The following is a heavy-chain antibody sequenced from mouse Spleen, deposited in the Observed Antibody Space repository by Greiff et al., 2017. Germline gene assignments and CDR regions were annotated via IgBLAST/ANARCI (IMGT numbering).Heavy chain of an antibody. V-gene: IGHV2-9-1*01. CDR1: GFSLTSYA. D-gene: IGHD2-1*01. J-gene: IGHJ3*01. CDR3: ASCYGNYVLFAY. CDR2: IWTGGGT. Sequence: VQLQQSGPGLVAPSQSLSITCTVSGFSLTSYAISWVRQPPGKGLEWLGVIWTGGGTNYNSALKSRLSISKDNSKSQVFLKMNSLQTDDTARYYCASCYGNYVLFAYWGQGTLVTVSA.